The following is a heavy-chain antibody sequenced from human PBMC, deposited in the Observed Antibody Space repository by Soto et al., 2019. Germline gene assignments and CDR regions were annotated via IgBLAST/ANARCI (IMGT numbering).Heavy chain of an antibody. D-gene: IGHD3-3*01. CDR2: IYHSGST. Sequence: QVQLQESDPGLVKPSGTLSLTCAVSGGTISSSNWWSWVRQPPGKGLEWIGEIYHSGSTNYNPSLKSRVTISVDKSKNQFSLKLSSVTAADTAVYYCARGRTYYDFWSGYTPFDYWGQGTLVTVSS. CDR1: GGTISSSNW. J-gene: IGHJ4*02. V-gene: IGHV4-4*02. CDR3: ARGRTYYDFWSGYTPFDY.